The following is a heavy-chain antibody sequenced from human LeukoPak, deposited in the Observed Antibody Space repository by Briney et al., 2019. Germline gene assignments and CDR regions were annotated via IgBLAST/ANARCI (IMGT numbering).Heavy chain of an antibody. D-gene: IGHD3-3*01. CDR3: ASGAYYDFWSGYSQAVDY. CDR1: GFTFSSYW. CDR2: INSDGSSI. V-gene: IGHV3-74*01. J-gene: IGHJ4*02. Sequence: PGGSLRLSCAASGFTFSSYWMHWVRHAPGKGLVWVSRINSDGSSISYADSVKGRFTISRDNAKNTLYLQMNSLRAEDTAVYYCASGAYYDFWSGYSQAVDYWGQGTLVTVSS.